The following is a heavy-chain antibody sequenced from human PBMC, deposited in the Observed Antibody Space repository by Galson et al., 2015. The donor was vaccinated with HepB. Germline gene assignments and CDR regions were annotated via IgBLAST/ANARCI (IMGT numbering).Heavy chain of an antibody. CDR1: GFTLSTYW. Sequence: SLRLSCAASGFTLSTYWMTWVRQAPGKGLEWVANIKQDGSEKNYVDSVKGRFTISRDNAKNSLFLQMNSLRAEDTAVYYCAREDASGYYYGMDVWGQGTTVTVSS. V-gene: IGHV3-7*03. J-gene: IGHJ6*02. CDR2: IKQDGSEK. CDR3: AREDASGYYYGMDV.